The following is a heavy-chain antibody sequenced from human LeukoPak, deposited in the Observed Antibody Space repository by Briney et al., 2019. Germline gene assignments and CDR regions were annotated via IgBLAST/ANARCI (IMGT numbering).Heavy chain of an antibody. CDR3: ARGFYYYYGMDV. J-gene: IGHJ6*02. V-gene: IGHV1-3*01. CDR2: INAGNGNT. Sequence: GASVKVSCKASGYTFTSYAMHWVRQAPGQRLEWMGWINAGNGNTKYSQKFQGRVTITRDTSVSTAYMELSSLRSEDTAVYYCARGFYYYYGMDVWGQGTTVTVSS. CDR1: GYTFTSYA.